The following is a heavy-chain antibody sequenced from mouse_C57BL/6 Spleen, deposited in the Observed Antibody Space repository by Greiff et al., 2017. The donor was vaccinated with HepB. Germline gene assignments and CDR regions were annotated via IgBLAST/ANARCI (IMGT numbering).Heavy chain of an antibody. J-gene: IGHJ4*01. Sequence: EVNVVESGGGLVQSGRSLRLSCATSGFTFSDFYMEWVRQAPGKGLEWIAASRNKANDYTTEYSASVKGRFIVSRDTSQSILYLQMNALRAEDTAIYYCARGGNYDYDAMDYWGQGTSVTVSS. CDR3: ARGGNYDYDAMDY. D-gene: IGHD1-1*02. V-gene: IGHV7-1*01. CDR1: GFTFSDFY. CDR2: SRNKANDYTT.